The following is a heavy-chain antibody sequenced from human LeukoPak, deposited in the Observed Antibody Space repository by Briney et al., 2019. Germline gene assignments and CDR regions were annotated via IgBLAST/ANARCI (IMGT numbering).Heavy chain of an antibody. J-gene: IGHJ4*02. V-gene: IGHV1-2*02. Sequence: ASVKVSCKASGYIFTDYYMHWVRQAPGQGLEWMGWINPNSGGTNYAQKFQGRVTMTRDTSISTAYMELSRLRSDDTAVYYCARDPSGSPGYWGQGTLVTVSS. CDR2: INPNSGGT. D-gene: IGHD1-26*01. CDR1: GYIFTDYY. CDR3: ARDPSGSPGY.